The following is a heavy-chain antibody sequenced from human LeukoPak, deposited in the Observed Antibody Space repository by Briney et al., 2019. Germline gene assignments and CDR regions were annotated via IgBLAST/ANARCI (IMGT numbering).Heavy chain of an antibody. D-gene: IGHD1-26*01. CDR2: IYSGGST. Sequence: GGSLRLSCAVSGFTVSSNYMTWVRRAPGKGLEWVSIIYSGGSTYYADSVKGRFTISRDNSKNTLYLQMNSLRAEDTAVYYCAKGHNSGSFYWGQGTLVTVSS. J-gene: IGHJ4*02. CDR1: GFTVSSNY. V-gene: IGHV3-53*01. CDR3: AKGHNSGSFY.